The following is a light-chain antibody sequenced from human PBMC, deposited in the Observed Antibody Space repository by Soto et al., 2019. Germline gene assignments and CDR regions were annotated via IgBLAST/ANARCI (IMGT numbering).Light chain of an antibody. J-gene: IGLJ2*01. CDR2: DVS. V-gene: IGLV2-14*01. CDR1: SSDVGGYND. Sequence: QSALTQPASVSGSPGQSITISCTGTSSDVGGYNDVSWYQQHPGKAPKLMIYDVSNRPSGVSNRFSGSKSGNTASLTISGLQAEDEADYYCSAYTSSSTLGLGGGTKLTVL. CDR3: SAYTSSSTLG.